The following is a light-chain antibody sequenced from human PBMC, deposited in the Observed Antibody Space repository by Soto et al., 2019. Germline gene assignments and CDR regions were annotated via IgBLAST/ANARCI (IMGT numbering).Light chain of an antibody. CDR1: QSVVYSDGIAY. CDR2: SVS. J-gene: IGKJ1*01. Sequence: DVVMTQSPLSLPVTLGQPASISCRSSQSVVYSDGIAYLTWFQQRPGQSPRRLIYSVSNRDSGVPDRFSGSGSGTDFTLKISRVEAEDVGVYYCMQCTHWPPTFGRGTKVEIK. V-gene: IGKV2-30*01. CDR3: MQCTHWPPT.